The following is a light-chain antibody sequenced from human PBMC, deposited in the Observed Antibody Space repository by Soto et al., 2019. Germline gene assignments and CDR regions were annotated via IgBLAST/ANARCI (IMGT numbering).Light chain of an antibody. V-gene: IGKV4-1*01. CDR2: WES. CDR3: QQYYTTPLT. CDR1: QSVFYSSNNKNY. J-gene: IGKJ4*01. Sequence: DIVMSQTPDSLAVSLGERATINCKSSQSVFYSSNNKNYLAWYRQRPGQPPELLIYWESTRDSGVPDRFSGSGSGTDFTLTISSLQAEGVAVYYSQQYYTTPLTFGGGPKVEIK.